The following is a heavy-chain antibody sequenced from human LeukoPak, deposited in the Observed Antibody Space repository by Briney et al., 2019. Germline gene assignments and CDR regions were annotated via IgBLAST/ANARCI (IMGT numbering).Heavy chain of an antibody. CDR2: VSYDGSKT. D-gene: IGHD6-25*01. J-gene: IGHJ6*02. V-gene: IGHV3-30*03. CDR3: ARDSQRWSLENFYAMDV. Sequence: GGSLRLSCAASGFTFSSYWMSWVRQAPGKGLQWVALVSYDGSKTHYADSVKGRFTISRDNSKNTLFLQMNRLRLEDTAVYYCARDSQRWSLENFYAMDVWGQGATVIVSS. CDR1: GFTFSSYW.